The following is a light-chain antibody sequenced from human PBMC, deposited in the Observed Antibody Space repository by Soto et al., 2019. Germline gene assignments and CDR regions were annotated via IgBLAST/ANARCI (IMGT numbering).Light chain of an antibody. CDR3: QTWGTGFQF. J-gene: IGLJ2*01. Sequence: QLVLTQSPSASASLGASVKLTCTLSSGHSSYAIAWHQKQPGKGPRYLMDPNNVGSHTRGDGIPDRFSGSSSGADRYLIISSLQSEDEADYYCQTWGTGFQFFGGGTKLTVL. CDR2: PNNVGSH. CDR1: SGHSSYA. V-gene: IGLV4-69*01.